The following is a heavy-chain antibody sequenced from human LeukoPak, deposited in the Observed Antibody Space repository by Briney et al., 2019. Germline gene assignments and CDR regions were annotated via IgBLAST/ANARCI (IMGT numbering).Heavy chain of an antibody. CDR1: GGTFSSYA. Sequence: ASVKVSCKASGGTFSSYAISWVRQAPGQGLEWMGRIIPILGIANYAQKFQGRVTITADKSTSTAYMELSSLRSGDTAVYYCARVRAAYYYDSSGYYPNYYYYGMDVWGQGTTVTVSS. J-gene: IGHJ6*02. V-gene: IGHV1-69*04. D-gene: IGHD3-22*01. CDR2: IIPILGIA. CDR3: ARVRAAYYYDSSGYYPNYYYYGMDV.